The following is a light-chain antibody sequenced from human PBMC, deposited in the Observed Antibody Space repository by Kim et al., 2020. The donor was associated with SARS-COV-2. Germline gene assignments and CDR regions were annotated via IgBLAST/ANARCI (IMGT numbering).Light chain of an antibody. J-gene: IGLJ3*02. CDR3: ATWDDRLKGVV. V-gene: IGLV1-44*01. Sequence: QSVLTQPPSASGTPGQRVNMSCTGSSSNIGGNTVTWYQQFPGTAPKVVISRNDERPSGLSDRFSGSKSGTSASLAISGLQSEDEADYYCATWDDRLKGVVFGGGTQLTVL. CDR2: RND. CDR1: SSNIGGNT.